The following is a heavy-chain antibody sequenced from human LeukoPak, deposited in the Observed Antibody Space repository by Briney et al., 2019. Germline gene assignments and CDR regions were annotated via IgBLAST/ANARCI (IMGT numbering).Heavy chain of an antibody. V-gene: IGHV3-7*01. Sequence: PGGSLRLSCAASGFTFSSYWMSWVRQAPGKGLEWVANIKQDGSEKYYVDSVKSRFTISRDNAKNSLYLQMNSLRAEDTAVYYCAREKPAHSSWNYYYYYMDVWGKGTTVTVSS. CDR2: IKQDGSEK. CDR1: GFTFSSYW. CDR3: AREKPAHSSWNYYYYYMDV. J-gene: IGHJ6*03. D-gene: IGHD6-13*01.